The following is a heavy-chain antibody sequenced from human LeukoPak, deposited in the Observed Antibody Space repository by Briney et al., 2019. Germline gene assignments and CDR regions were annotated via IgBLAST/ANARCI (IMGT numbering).Heavy chain of an antibody. CDR1: GFTFSSYA. D-gene: IGHD3-16*01. CDR2: ISYDGSDY. CDR3: ARDGGNYFDD. J-gene: IGHJ4*02. Sequence: QPGGSLRLSCAASGFTFSSYAMSWVRQAPGKGLEWVAFISYDGSDYFYADSVKGRFTISRDNSKSTLYVQMNSLRPEDTAVYYCARDGGNYFDDWGQGTLVTVSS. V-gene: IGHV3-30-3*01.